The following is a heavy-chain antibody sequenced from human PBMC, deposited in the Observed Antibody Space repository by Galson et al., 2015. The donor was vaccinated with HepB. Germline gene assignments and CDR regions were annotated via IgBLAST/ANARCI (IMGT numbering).Heavy chain of an antibody. Sequence: SVKVSCKASGYTFTGYYMHWVRQAPGQGLEWMGRINPNSGGTNYAQKFQGRVTMTRDTSISTAYMELSRLRSDDTAVYYCARGLLGTKRGYNWFDPWGQGTLVTVSS. V-gene: IGHV1-2*06. D-gene: IGHD1-26*01. CDR3: ARGLLGTKRGYNWFDP. J-gene: IGHJ5*02. CDR1: GYTFTGYY. CDR2: INPNSGGT.